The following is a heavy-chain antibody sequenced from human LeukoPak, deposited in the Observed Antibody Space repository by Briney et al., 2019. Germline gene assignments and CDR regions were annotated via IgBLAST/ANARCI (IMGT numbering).Heavy chain of an antibody. CDR3: ARDYCSSTSCYDY. CDR1: GFTFNDYG. D-gene: IGHD2-2*01. Sequence: PGRSLRLSCAASGFTFNDYGLHWVRQAPGKRLEWVAVIWYDGSNKYYADSVKGRFTISRDNSKNTVYLQMNSLRAEDTALYYCARDYCSSTSCYDYWGQGTMVTVSS. CDR2: IWYDGSNK. J-gene: IGHJ4*02. V-gene: IGHV3-33*01.